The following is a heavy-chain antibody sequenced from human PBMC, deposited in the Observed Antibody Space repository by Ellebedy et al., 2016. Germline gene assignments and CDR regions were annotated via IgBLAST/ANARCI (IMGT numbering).Heavy chain of an antibody. V-gene: IGHV3-23*01. J-gene: IGHJ4*02. CDR2: IHIIGDTT. CDR1: GFTFSNYG. CDR3: AKGMDYFDY. Sequence: GESLKISCAASGFTFSNYGMSWVRQAPGMGLEWVSTIHIIGDTTYYTDSVKGRFTISRDNSKNTLYLQMNSLRAEDTAVYYCAKGMDYFDYWGQGTLVTVSS. D-gene: IGHD5-24*01.